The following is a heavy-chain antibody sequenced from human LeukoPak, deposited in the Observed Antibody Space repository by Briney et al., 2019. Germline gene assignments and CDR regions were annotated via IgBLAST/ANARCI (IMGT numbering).Heavy chain of an antibody. J-gene: IGHJ3*02. CDR2: MNPNSGNT. CDR1: GYTFTSYD. Sequence: ASVKVSCKASGYTFTSYDINWVRQATGQGLEWMGWMNPNSGNTGYAQKFQGRVTMTRNTSISTAYMELSSLRSEDTAVYYCAKDQRIVATIRGGAFDIWGQGTMVTVSS. V-gene: IGHV1-8*01. D-gene: IGHD5-12*01. CDR3: AKDQRIVATIRGGAFDI.